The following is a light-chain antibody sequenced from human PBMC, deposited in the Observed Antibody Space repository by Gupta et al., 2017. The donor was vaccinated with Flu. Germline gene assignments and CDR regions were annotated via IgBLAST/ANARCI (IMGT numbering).Light chain of an antibody. CDR3: IQRRDYPLT. CDR2: MMS. V-gene: IGKV2-40*01. CDR1: QSRMNHADGNNY. J-gene: IGKJ3*01. Sequence: TPGETASIYCTSTQSRMNHADGNNYLDWYLQKPGQSPQLVIYMMSYRASGVPDRFIGSGSGTYFTLQIRRVEAEDVGIYYCIQRRDYPLTFGHGTKLEI.